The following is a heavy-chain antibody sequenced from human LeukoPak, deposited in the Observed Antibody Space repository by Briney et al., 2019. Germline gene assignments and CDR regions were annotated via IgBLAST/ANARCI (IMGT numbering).Heavy chain of an antibody. Sequence: SETLSLTCAVYGGSFSGYYWSWIRQPPGKGLEWIGEINHSGSTNYNPSLKSRVTISVDASKNQFSLKLSSVTAADTAVYYCARRTQGWLLLSNFDYWGQGTLVTVSS. J-gene: IGHJ4*02. V-gene: IGHV4-34*01. CDR3: ARRTQGWLLLSNFDY. CDR2: INHSGST. D-gene: IGHD3-22*01. CDR1: GGSFSGYY.